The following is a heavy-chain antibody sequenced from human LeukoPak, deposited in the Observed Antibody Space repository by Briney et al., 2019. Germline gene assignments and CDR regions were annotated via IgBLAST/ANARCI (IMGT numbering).Heavy chain of an antibody. CDR2: ISTSGGST. J-gene: IGHJ4*02. CDR3: VGGFY. D-gene: IGHD3-16*01. V-gene: IGHV3-64D*06. CDR1: GFTFSRYA. Sequence: PGGSLRLSCSASGFTFSRYAMLWVRQAPGKGLEYVSAISTSGGSTYYADSVKGRYTISRDNSKNTLYLQMSSLRDEDTAVYYCVGGFYWGQGTLVTVSS.